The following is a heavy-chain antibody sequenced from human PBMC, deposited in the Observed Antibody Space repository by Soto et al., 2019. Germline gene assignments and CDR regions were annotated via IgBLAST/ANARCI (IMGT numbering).Heavy chain of an antibody. V-gene: IGHV4-59*01. Sequence: ETLSLTCTVSGGSISSYYWSWIRQPPGKGLEWIGYIYYSGSTNYNPSLKSRVTISVDTSKNQFSLKLSSVTAADTAVYYCARDSSGWSHDAFDIWGQGTMVTVSS. D-gene: IGHD6-19*01. CDR2: IYYSGST. CDR3: ARDSSGWSHDAFDI. J-gene: IGHJ3*02. CDR1: GGSISSYY.